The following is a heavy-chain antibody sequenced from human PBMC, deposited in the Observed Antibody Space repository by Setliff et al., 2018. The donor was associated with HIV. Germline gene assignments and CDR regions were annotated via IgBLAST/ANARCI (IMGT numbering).Heavy chain of an antibody. D-gene: IGHD3-10*01. V-gene: IGHV3-74*01. CDR1: GFTLSSYW. Sequence: PGGSLRLSCAASGFTLSSYWMHWVRQAPGKGLVYVSHINGDGSTTTYADSVKGRFTISRDNAKNTLYLQMNSPRAEDTAVYYCTRDVPISFSGSYLNYWGQGTLVTVSS. J-gene: IGHJ4*02. CDR2: INGDGSTT. CDR3: TRDVPISFSGSYLNY.